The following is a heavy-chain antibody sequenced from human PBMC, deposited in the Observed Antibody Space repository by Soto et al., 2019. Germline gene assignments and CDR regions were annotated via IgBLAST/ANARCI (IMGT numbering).Heavy chain of an antibody. V-gene: IGHV4-34*01. J-gene: IGHJ4*02. CDR1: GGSFSGYY. D-gene: IGHD3-3*01. Sequence: SETLSLTCAVYGGSFSGYYWSWIRQPPGKGLEWIGEINHSGSTNYNPSLKSRVTISVDTSKNQFSLKLSSVTAADTAVYYCARGFGVVIHYFDYWGQGTLVTVSS. CDR2: INHSGST. CDR3: ARGFGVVIHYFDY.